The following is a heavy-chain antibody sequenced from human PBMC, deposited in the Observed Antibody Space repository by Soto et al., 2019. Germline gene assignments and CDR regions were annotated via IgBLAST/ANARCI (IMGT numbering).Heavy chain of an antibody. CDR3: AREENLNSGFDY. Sequence: SETLSLTCTVSGGSISSSSHYWGWIRQPPGKGLEWIGNIYYSGSTYYNPSLKSRITISVDTSRNQFSLKLSSVTAAETAVYYCAREENLNSGFDYWGQGTLVTVSS. D-gene: IGHD1-7*01. CDR2: IYYSGST. J-gene: IGHJ4*02. CDR1: GGSISSSSHY. V-gene: IGHV4-39*02.